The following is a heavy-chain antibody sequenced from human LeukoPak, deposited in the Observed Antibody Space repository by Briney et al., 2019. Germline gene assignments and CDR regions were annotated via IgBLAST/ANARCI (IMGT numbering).Heavy chain of an antibody. CDR3: ARDKSVSVVVAATPGWFDP. V-gene: IGHV4-59*01. CDR1: RGSISSYY. J-gene: IGHJ5*02. CDR2: IYYSGST. Sequence: SETLSLTCTVSRGSISSYYWSWLRQPPGKGLEWIGYIYYSGSTNYNPSLKSRVTISVDASKNQFSLKLSSVTAADTAVYYCARDKSVSVVVAATPGWFDPWGQGTLVTVS. D-gene: IGHD2-15*01.